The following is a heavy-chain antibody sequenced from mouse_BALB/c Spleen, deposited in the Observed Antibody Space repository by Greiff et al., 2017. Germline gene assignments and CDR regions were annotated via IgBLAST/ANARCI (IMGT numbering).Heavy chain of an antibody. D-gene: IGHD1-3*01. CDR2: ISSGGGST. Sequence: EVQRVESGGGLVKPGGSLKLSCAASGFAFSSYDMSWVRQTPEKRLEWVAYISSGGGSTYYPDTVKGRFTISRDNAKNTLYLQMSSLKSEDTAMYYCARHGHDGKVDAMDYWGQGTSVTVSS. V-gene: IGHV5-12-1*01. J-gene: IGHJ4*01. CDR3: ARHGHDGKVDAMDY. CDR1: GFAFSSYD.